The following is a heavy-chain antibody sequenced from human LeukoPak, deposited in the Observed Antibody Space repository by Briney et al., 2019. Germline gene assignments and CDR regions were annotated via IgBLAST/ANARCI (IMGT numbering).Heavy chain of an antibody. D-gene: IGHD2-8*02. J-gene: IGHJ4*02. V-gene: IGHV3-7*01. Sequence: GGSLRLSCAVSGFTLSDYWMRWVRQAPGKGLEWVAAINKDSSEIQYVNSVKGRFAISRDNARNSVYLQMTSLGAEDTAVYYCATYTQHFGAPGGADYWGLGTLVTVSS. CDR1: GFTLSDYW. CDR2: INKDSSEI. CDR3: ATYTQHFGAPGGADY.